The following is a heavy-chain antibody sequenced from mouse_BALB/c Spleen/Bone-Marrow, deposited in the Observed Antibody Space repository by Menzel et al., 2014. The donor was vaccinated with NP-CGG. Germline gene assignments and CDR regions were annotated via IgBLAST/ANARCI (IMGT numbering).Heavy chain of an antibody. CDR2: IVPANGNT. Sequence: EVQFQQSGAELVKPGASVKLSCTTSGFNIKDTYMHWVKLRPEQGLEWIGRIVPANGNTKYAPKFQGKATITADTSSNTAYLQLSSLTSEDTAVYFCASYDYGYYFDYWGQGTTLTVSS. CDR1: GFNIKDTY. J-gene: IGHJ2*01. V-gene: IGHV14-3*02. CDR3: ASYDYGYYFDY. D-gene: IGHD2-4*01.